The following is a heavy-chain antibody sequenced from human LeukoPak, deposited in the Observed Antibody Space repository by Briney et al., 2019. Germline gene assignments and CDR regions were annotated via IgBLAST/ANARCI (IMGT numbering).Heavy chain of an antibody. CDR2: INHSGST. CDR1: GGSFSGYY. Sequence: SETLSLTCAVYGGSFSGYYWSWIRQPPGKGLEWIGEINHSGSTNYNPSLKSRVTISVDTSKNQFSLKLSSVTAADTAIYYCARDKGQYGSGTPGFTWFDPWGQGTLVTVSS. CDR3: ARDKGQYGSGTPGFTWFDP. D-gene: IGHD3-10*01. J-gene: IGHJ5*02. V-gene: IGHV4-34*01.